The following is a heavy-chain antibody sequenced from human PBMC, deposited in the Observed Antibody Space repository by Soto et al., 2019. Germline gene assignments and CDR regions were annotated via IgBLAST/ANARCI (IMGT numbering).Heavy chain of an antibody. D-gene: IGHD4-17*01. CDR2: ISWNSFSI. Sequence: GGSLRLSCEASGFTFHDYAMHWIRQAPGKGLEWVSGISWNSFSIGYADSVKGRFTISRDNAKNFLYLQMDSLRTEDTALYYCAKGVTTATPVDSWGQGTLVTVSS. V-gene: IGHV3-9*01. J-gene: IGHJ4*02. CDR1: GFTFHDYA. CDR3: AKGVTTATPVDS.